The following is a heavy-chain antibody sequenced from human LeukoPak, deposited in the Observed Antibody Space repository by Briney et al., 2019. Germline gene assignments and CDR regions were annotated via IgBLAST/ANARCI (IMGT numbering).Heavy chain of an antibody. CDR1: GYTFTSYD. J-gene: IGHJ4*02. D-gene: IGHD4-23*01. V-gene: IGHV1-8*01. CDR3: ARGGGNADY. Sequence: ASVKVSCKASGYTFTSYDFNWVRQATGQRPEWMGWMSPNSGDTGYAQKFQDRVTMTRNTSISTAYMELSSLRSDDTAVYYCARGGGNADYWGQGTLVTVSS. CDR2: MSPNSGDT.